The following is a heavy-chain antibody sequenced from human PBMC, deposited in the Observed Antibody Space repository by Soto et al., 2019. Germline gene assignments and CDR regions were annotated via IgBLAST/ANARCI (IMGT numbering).Heavy chain of an antibody. CDR2: IDPSDSYS. Sequence: GESLKISCKGSGYEFTSYWISWVRQMPGKGLEWMGRIDPSDSYSDYNPSLQGHVTISTDKSIATAYLQWSNLKASDSAMYYCARPRYGAARTFDYWGQGTLVTVSS. J-gene: IGHJ4*02. CDR1: GYEFTSYW. CDR3: ARPRYGAARTFDY. V-gene: IGHV5-10-1*01. D-gene: IGHD1-20*01.